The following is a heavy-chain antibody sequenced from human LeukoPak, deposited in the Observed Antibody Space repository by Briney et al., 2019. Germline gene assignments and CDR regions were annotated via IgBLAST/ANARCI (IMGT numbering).Heavy chain of an antibody. J-gene: IGHJ6*02. V-gene: IGHV3-33*01. Sequence: PGGSLRLSCAASGFTFSSDGMHWVRQAPGKGVGWVAVIWDDGSNKYYADSVKGRFTISRDNAKNSLFPQTNSLRAEDTAVYYCARRSVGSSGYYRVYYYYGMDVWGQGTTVTVSS. CDR3: ARRSVGSSGYYRVYYYYGMDV. CDR2: IWDDGSNK. CDR1: GFTFSSDG. D-gene: IGHD3-22*01.